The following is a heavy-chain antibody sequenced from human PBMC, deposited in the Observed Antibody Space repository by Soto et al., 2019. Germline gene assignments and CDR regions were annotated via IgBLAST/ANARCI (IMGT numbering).Heavy chain of an antibody. CDR2: INPNSGGT. V-gene: IGHV1-2*02. CDR3: ALHRTGVVARRKDYYYGMDV. CDR1: RYTFTGYY. Sequence: ASVKVSCKASRYTFTGYYIHWVRQAPVQGLEWMGSINPNSGGTNYAQKFQGRFTMTRDTSISTAYMELSRLRSDDTAVYYCALHRTGVVARRKDYYYGMDVWGQGTTVTV. D-gene: IGHD2-15*01. J-gene: IGHJ6*02.